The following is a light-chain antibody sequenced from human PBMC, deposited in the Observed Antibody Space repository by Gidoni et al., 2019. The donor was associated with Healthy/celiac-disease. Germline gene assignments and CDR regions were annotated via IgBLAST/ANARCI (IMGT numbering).Light chain of an antibody. V-gene: IGKV3-20*01. CDR1: QSVSSSY. CDR2: GAS. CDR3: QQYGSLLP. J-gene: IGKJ4*01. Sequence: EIVLTQYPGTLSLSPGERATLSCRASQSVSSSYLAWYQQKPGQAPRLLIYGASSRATGIPDRFSGSGSGTDFTLTISRLEPEYFAVYYCQQYGSLLPFGGGTKVEIK.